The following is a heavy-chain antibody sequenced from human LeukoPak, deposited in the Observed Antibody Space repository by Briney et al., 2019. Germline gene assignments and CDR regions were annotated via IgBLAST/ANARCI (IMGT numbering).Heavy chain of an antibody. CDR1: EFTFDDYG. CDR3: ARDTRTPYFDWLPLEI. D-gene: IGHD3-9*01. J-gene: IGHJ3*02. CDR2: INWNGGST. V-gene: IGHV3-20*04. Sequence: RSGGSLRLSCAASEFTFDDYGMSWVRQAPGKGLEWVSGINWNGGSTGYADSVKGRFTISRDNAKNSLYLQMNSLRAEDTALYYCARDTRTPYFDWLPLEIWGQGTMVTVSS.